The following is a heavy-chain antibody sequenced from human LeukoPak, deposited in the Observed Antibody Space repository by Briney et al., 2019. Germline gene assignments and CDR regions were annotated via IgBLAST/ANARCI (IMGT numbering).Heavy chain of an antibody. CDR1: GFSFSDYY. V-gene: IGHV3-11*05. CDR2: ISSSSSYI. Sequence: GGSLRLSCAASGFSFSDYYMSWIRQAPGKGLEWVSSISSSSSYIYYADSVKGRFTISRDNSKNTLYLQMNSLRAEDTAVYYCAKDIFGRGPNWYFDLWGRGTLVTVSS. CDR3: AKDIFGRGPNWYFDL. J-gene: IGHJ2*01. D-gene: IGHD3-10*02.